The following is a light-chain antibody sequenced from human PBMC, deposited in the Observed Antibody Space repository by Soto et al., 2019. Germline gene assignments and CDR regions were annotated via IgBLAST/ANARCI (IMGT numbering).Light chain of an antibody. CDR1: QSVGSF. CDR3: QQRNSWPPTFA. CDR2: DTS. Sequence: EIVLRQSPATLSLSPGERATPYCRASQSVGSFLAWYQQKPGQAPRLLIYDTSIRATGIPARFSGSGSGTDFTLTISSLETEDFAVYYCQQRNSWPPTFAFGQGTRLEI. J-gene: IGKJ5*01. V-gene: IGKV3-11*01.